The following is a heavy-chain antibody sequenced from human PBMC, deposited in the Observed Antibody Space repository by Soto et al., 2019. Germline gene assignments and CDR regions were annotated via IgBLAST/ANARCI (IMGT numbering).Heavy chain of an antibody. Sequence: PGESLKISCKASGYKFTTFCLDWVLQRPGKGLEWLGRIDPTDSFTNYSPPFEGHVTISVDRSISTAYLQWNSLQASDTAIYYCARPASGGSRDAFDVWGQGTTVTVSS. CDR1: GYKFTTFC. CDR2: IDPTDSFT. J-gene: IGHJ3*01. CDR3: ARPASGGSRDAFDV. V-gene: IGHV5-10-1*01. D-gene: IGHD2-15*01.